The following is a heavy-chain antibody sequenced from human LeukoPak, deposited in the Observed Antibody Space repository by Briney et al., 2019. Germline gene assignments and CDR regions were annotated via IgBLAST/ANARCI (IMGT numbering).Heavy chain of an antibody. V-gene: IGHV4-59*01. CDR1: GGSISSYY. CDR3: ARVTYYYDSSGYYYVGWHFDL. CDR2: IYYSGST. Sequence: PSETLSLTCTVSGGSISSYYWSWIRQPPGKGLEWIGYIYYSGSTNYNPSLKSRVTISVDTSKNQFSLKLSSVTAADTAVYYCARVTYYYDSSGYYYVGWHFDLWGRGTLVTVSS. D-gene: IGHD3-22*01. J-gene: IGHJ2*01.